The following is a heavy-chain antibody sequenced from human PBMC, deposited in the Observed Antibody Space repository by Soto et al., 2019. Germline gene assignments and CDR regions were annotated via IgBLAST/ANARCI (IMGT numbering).Heavy chain of an antibody. CDR2: INHSGNA. CDR1: DDSITSDKYY. Sequence: PSETLSLTCSVSDDSITSDKYYWGWIRQPPGKGLEWIGSINHSGNANYNPSLQTRVTISVDTSKNQFSLKLSSVTAADTAVYTWAKKTVRFGDLYTYMDVWGKGTTVTV. CDR3: AKKTVRFGDLYTYMDV. V-gene: IGHV4-39*07. J-gene: IGHJ6*03. D-gene: IGHD3-10*01.